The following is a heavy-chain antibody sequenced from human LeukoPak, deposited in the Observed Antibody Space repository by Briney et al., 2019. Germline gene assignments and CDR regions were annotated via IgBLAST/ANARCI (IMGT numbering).Heavy chain of an antibody. CDR3: ASTSMVRGVIGYYYYGMDV. Sequence: PGTSLRLSCAASGFTFHDYAMHWVRQAPGKGLEWVSGVSWNSGSIGYADSVKGRFTISRDNSKNTLYLQMNSLRAEDTAVYYCASTSMVRGVIGYYYYGMDVWGQGTTVTVSS. J-gene: IGHJ6*02. CDR2: VSWNSGSI. CDR1: GFTFHDYA. V-gene: IGHV3-9*01. D-gene: IGHD3-10*01.